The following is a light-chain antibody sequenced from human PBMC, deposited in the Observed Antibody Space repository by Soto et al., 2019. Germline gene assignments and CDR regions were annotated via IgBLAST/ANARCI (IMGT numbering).Light chain of an antibody. CDR2: KAS. CDR3: QQYNTYPLT. V-gene: IGKV1-5*03. Sequence: DIQMTQSTSTLSASVGDSVTITCRASQSISPWLAWYQQKPGKSPTLLIYKASSLEGGVPSRFSGSGSGTDFNITISSLQPDAFATYYWQQYNTYPLTFGGGTTVEIK. J-gene: IGKJ4*01. CDR1: QSISPW.